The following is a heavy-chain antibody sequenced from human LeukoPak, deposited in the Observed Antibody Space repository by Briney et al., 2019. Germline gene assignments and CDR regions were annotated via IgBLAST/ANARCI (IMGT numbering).Heavy chain of an antibody. CDR1: GFTFSSYR. J-gene: IGHJ4*02. V-gene: IGHV3-21*01. CDR3: ASRQDIVLGPDY. CDR2: ISSSSSYI. D-gene: IGHD2-8*01. Sequence: PGGSLRLSCAASGFTFSSYRMNWVRQAPGKGLEWVSSISSSSSYIYYADSVKGRFTISRDNAKNSLYLQMNSLRAEDTAVYYCASRQDIVLGPDYWGQGTLVTVSS.